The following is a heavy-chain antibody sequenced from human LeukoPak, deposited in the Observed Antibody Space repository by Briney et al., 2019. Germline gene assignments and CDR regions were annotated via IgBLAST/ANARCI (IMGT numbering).Heavy chain of an antibody. J-gene: IGHJ4*02. Sequence: GGSLRLSCAASGFTFSSYSMNWVRQAPGKGLEWVSSISSSSSYIYYADSVKGRFTTSRDNAKNSLYLQMNSLRAEDTAVYYCARSYYDFWSGFSSDRGGWTFDYWGQGTLVTVSS. CDR1: GFTFSSYS. CDR3: ARSYYDFWSGFSSDRGGWTFDY. V-gene: IGHV3-21*01. CDR2: ISSSSSYI. D-gene: IGHD3-3*01.